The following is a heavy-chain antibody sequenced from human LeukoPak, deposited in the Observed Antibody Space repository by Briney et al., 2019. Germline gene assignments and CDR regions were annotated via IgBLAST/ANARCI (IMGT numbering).Heavy chain of an antibody. Sequence: PGGSLRLSCAASGFTFSSYAMSWVRQAPGRGLEWVSAIGVSGRSTYYADSVKGRFTISRDNSKNTLYLQMNSLRADDTAVYYCARGTGWLLMYWGQGTLVTVSS. D-gene: IGHD3-9*01. CDR2: IGVSGRST. J-gene: IGHJ4*02. V-gene: IGHV3-23*01. CDR3: ARGTGWLLMY. CDR1: GFTFSSYA.